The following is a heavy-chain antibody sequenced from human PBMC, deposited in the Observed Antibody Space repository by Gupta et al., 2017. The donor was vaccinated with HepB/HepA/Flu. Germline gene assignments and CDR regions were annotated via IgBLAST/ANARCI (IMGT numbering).Heavy chain of an antibody. D-gene: IGHD3-3*02. J-gene: IGHJ4*02. Sequence: QVQLVQSGAEVMRPGASVKVSCKASGYSFIDHYIDWVRQAPGQGLEWMGRIHPKTGVANFAQNFHDRVTLTRDTSVRTVYMELSSLTSDDRAVYYCARDGHGNSPFSFDDWGQGTLVAVSS. CDR1: GYSFIDHY. CDR3: ARDGHGNSPFSFDD. CDR2: IHPKTGVA. V-gene: IGHV1-2*06.